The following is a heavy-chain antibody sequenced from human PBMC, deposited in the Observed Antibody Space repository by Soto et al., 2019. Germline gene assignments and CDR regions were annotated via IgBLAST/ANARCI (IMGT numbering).Heavy chain of an antibody. CDR3: VRRHVSAAGIDWFDP. J-gene: IGHJ5*02. D-gene: IGHD6-13*01. CDR1: GYTFTSYG. Sequence: ASVKVSCKASGYTFTSYGIHWVRQAPGQRLEWMGWINAANGDTKYSPKFQGRVTITRDTSASTAYMELSSLRSEDTAVYYCVRRHVSAAGIDWFDPWGQGTLVAVSS. V-gene: IGHV1-3*01. CDR2: INAANGDT.